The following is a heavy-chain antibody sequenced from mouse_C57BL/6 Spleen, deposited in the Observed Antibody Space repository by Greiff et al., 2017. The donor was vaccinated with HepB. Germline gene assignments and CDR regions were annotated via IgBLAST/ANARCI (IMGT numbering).Heavy chain of an antibody. J-gene: IGHJ2*01. CDR1: GYSFTDYN. CDR2: INPNYGTT. CDR3: ARERNYYGSIRERFDY. V-gene: IGHV1-39*01. Sequence: EVQLQQSGPELVKPGASVKISCKASGYSFTDYNMNWVKQSNGKSLEWIGVINPNYGTTSYNQKCKGKATLTVDQSYSTAYMQLNSLTSEDSAGYYCARERNYYGSIRERFDYRGPGTTLTVSS. D-gene: IGHD1-1*01.